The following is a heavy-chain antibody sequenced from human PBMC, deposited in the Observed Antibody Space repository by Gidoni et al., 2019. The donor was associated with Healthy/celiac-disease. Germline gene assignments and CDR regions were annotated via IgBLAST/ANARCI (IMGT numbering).Heavy chain of an antibody. Sequence: QFQLVQSVAEVKKPGASVQFSCKASGYTFPSYYMHWVRQAPGPGLEWMGIINPSGGSTSYAQKVQGRVTMTRDTSTSKGYMELSSLRSEETAVYYCARGGSGSYYQHWGQGSLVTVS. J-gene: IGHJ1*01. CDR1: GYTFPSYY. CDR3: ARGGSGSYYQH. D-gene: IGHD3-10*01. V-gene: IGHV1-46*01. CDR2: INPSGGST.